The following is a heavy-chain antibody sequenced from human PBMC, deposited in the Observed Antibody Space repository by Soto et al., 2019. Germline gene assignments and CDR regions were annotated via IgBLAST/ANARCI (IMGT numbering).Heavy chain of an antibody. J-gene: IGHJ4*02. CDR1: GLTFSSYA. CDR3: AKDFLELEWLFDY. V-gene: IGHV3-23*01. CDR2: ISGSGGDT. D-gene: IGHD3-3*01. Sequence: EVQMLESGGGLVQSGGSLRLSCAAPGLTFSSYAMSWVRQAPGKGLEWVPTISGSGGDTYYADSVKGRFTISRDNSKNTLYVQMNSLRAEDTAVYYCAKDFLELEWLFDYWGQGTLVTVSS.